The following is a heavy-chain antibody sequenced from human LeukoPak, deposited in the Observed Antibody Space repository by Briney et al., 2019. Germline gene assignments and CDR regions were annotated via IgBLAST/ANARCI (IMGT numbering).Heavy chain of an antibody. CDR2: INPNSGGT. CDR1: GYTFTGYY. J-gene: IGHJ5*02. CDR3: ARTPPPYYYDSSGYSNWFDP. V-gene: IGHV1-2*02. D-gene: IGHD3-22*01. Sequence: GASVKVSCKASGYTFTGYYMHWVRQAPGQGLEWMGWINPNSGGTNYAQKFQGRVTMTRDTSISTAYMELSRLRSDDTAVYYCARTPPPYYYDSSGYSNWFDPWDQGTLVTVSS.